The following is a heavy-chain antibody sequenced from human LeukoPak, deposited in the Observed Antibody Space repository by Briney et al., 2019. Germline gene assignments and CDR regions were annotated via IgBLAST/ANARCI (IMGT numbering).Heavy chain of an antibody. V-gene: IGHV3-23*01. CDR2: ISGSGGST. Sequence: GGSLRLSCAASGFTFSSYAMSWVRQAPGKGLEWVSAISGSGGSTYYADSVKGRFTISRDNSKNTVYLQMNSLRAEDTAVYYCARWRYDSSGYGDYWGQGTLVTVSS. CDR1: GFTFSSYA. D-gene: IGHD3-22*01. CDR3: ARWRYDSSGYGDY. J-gene: IGHJ4*02.